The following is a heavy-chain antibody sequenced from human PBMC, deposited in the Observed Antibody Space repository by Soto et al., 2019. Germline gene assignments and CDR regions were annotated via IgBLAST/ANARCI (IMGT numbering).Heavy chain of an antibody. CDR1: GGSFSGYY. J-gene: IGHJ6*02. CDR2: INHSGST. CDR3: ARISITIFGVVISAPYYYGMDV. V-gene: IGHV4-34*01. D-gene: IGHD3-3*01. Sequence: SETLSLTCAVYGGSFSGYYWSWIRQPPGKGLEWIGEINHSGSTKYNPSLKSGFTISVNTSKTQFSLKLSSVTAADTAVYYCARISITIFGVVISAPYYYGMDVWGQGTTVTVSS.